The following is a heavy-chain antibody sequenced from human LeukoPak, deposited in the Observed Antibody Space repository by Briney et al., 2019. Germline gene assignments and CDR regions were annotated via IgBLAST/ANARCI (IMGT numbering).Heavy chain of an antibody. D-gene: IGHD6-13*01. V-gene: IGHV3-7*03. J-gene: IGHJ6*02. CDR1: GFDFNGQT. CDR3: AKGLTSSSWYEDYYYGMDV. Sequence: GGSLRLSCVASGFDFNGQTMSWVRQAPGKGLEWVASIKEDEIEIHYVDSVKGRFTISRDNSKNTLYLQMNSLRAEDTAVYYCAKGLTSSSWYEDYYYGMDVWGQGTTVTVSS. CDR2: IKEDEIEI.